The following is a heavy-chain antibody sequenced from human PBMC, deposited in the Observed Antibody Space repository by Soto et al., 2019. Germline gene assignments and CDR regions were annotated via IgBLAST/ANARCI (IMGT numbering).Heavy chain of an antibody. V-gene: IGHV4-34*01. CDR1: GGSFSGYY. Sequence: LSLTCAVYGGSFSGYYWSWIRQPPGKGLEWIGEINHSGSSNCNPSLKSRVTISVDTSKNQFSLKLSSVTAADTAVYYCAGGSIVVVPVASFYFYYWGQGRLVPVSS. CDR2: INHSGSS. CDR3: AGGSIVVVPVASFYFYY. D-gene: IGHD2-2*01. J-gene: IGHJ4*02.